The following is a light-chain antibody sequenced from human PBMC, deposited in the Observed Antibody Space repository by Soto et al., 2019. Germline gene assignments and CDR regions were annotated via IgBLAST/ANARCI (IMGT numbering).Light chain of an antibody. CDR1: QGVSTW. Sequence: DIQMTQSPSSVSASVGDRVTITCRASQGVSTWLAWYQQKPWKAPNLLIYTASSLQSGVPSRFSGSGSGTDFTLTISSLQPEDFASYYCQQTTTFPLTFGGGTKVEI. V-gene: IGKV1D-12*01. CDR2: TAS. CDR3: QQTTTFPLT. J-gene: IGKJ4*01.